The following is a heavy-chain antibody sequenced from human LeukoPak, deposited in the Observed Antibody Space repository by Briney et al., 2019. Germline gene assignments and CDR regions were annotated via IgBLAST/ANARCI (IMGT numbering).Heavy chain of an antibody. J-gene: IGHJ3*02. CDR1: GFIFREYA. V-gene: IGHV3-23*01. CDR2: ITASDYTT. Sequence: GGSLRLSCAASGFIFREYAMTWVRQAPGKGLEWVSSITASDYTTYADSVKGRFTISRDNSRNTLYLQMDSLRGDDTALYHCARDPNGDYIGAFDNWGQGTMVTVSS. CDR3: ARDPNGDYIGAFDN. D-gene: IGHD4-17*01.